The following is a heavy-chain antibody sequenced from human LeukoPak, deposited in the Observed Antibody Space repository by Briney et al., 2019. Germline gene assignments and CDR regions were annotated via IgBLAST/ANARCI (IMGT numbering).Heavy chain of an antibody. V-gene: IGHV3-30*18. J-gene: IGHJ3*02. Sequence: GGSLRLSCAGSGFTFSNYGMHWVRQAPDKGLEWVAVIAMDGSNKYYADSVKGRFTISRDNSKNTLYLQMNSLRAEDTAVYYCAKKVFSGWYGAFDIWGQETMVTVSS. CDR3: AKKVFSGWYGAFDI. CDR1: GFTFSNYG. D-gene: IGHD6-19*01. CDR2: IAMDGSNK.